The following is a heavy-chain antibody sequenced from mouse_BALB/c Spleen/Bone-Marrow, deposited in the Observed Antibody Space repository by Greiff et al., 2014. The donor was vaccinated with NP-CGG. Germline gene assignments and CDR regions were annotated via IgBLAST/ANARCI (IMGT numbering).Heavy chain of an antibody. CDR3: AREGVYYGSFAY. V-gene: IGHV3-2*02. Sequence: EVNLVESGPGLVKPSQSLSLTCTVTGYSITSDYAWNWIRQFPGNKLEWMGYISYSGSTSYNPSLKSRISITRDTSKNQFFLQLNSVTTEDTATYYCAREGVYYGSFAYWGQGTLVTVSA. CDR1: GYSITSDYA. J-gene: IGHJ3*01. D-gene: IGHD1-1*01. CDR2: ISYSGST.